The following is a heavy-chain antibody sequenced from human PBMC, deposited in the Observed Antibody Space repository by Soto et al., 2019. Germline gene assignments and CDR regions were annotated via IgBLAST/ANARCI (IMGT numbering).Heavy chain of an antibody. V-gene: IGHV3-7*01. Sequence: GSLRLSCAASGFTFSSYWMSWVRQAPGKGLEWVANIKQDGSEKYYVDSVKGRFTISRDNAKNSLYLQMNSLRAEDTAVYYCARLPITIFGVVNYPDAFDIWGQGTMVTVSS. D-gene: IGHD3-3*01. J-gene: IGHJ3*02. CDR2: IKQDGSEK. CDR3: ARLPITIFGVVNYPDAFDI. CDR1: GFTFSSYW.